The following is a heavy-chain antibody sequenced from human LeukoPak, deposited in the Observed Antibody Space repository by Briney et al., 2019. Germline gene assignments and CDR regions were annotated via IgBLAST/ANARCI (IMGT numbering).Heavy chain of an antibody. D-gene: IGHD6-19*01. CDR3: AREWWGGQWLVQGNDWYFDL. CDR2: ISYGGAT. CDR1: GGSISSSSYY. Sequence: PSETLSLTCTVSGGSISSSSYYWGWIRQPPGKGLEWIGYISYGGATNYNPSLKSRLTILVDTSKNQFSLKLSSVTAADTAVYYCAREWWGGQWLVQGNDWYFDLWGRGTLVTVSS. J-gene: IGHJ2*01. V-gene: IGHV4-61*05.